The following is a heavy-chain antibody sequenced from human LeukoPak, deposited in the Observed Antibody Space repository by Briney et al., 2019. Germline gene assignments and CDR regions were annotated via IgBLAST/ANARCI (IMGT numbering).Heavy chain of an antibody. D-gene: IGHD3-22*01. J-gene: IGHJ6*02. Sequence: GGSLRLSCAASGFTFSSYGMHWVRQAPGKGLEWVAVISYDESNKYYVDSVKGRFTISRDNSKNTLHLQMNSLRVEDTAVYYCAKDGRYYDSRRYYYGMDVWGQGTTVTVSS. CDR1: GFTFSSYG. CDR2: ISYDESNK. V-gene: IGHV3-30*18. CDR3: AKDGRYYDSRRYYYGMDV.